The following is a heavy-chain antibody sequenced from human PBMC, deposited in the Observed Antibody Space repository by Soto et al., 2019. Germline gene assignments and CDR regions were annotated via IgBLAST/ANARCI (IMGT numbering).Heavy chain of an antibody. J-gene: IGHJ5*02. CDR2: ISGSGGST. D-gene: IGHD6-13*01. Sequence: SXVSLRLSCAASGFTFSSYAMSWVRQAPGKGLEWVSAISGSGGSTYYADSVKGRFTISRGNSKNTLYLQMNSLRAEDTAVYYCAKENGLAAAGTRRFDPWGQGTLVTVSS. V-gene: IGHV3-23*01. CDR3: AKENGLAAAGTRRFDP. CDR1: GFTFSSYA.